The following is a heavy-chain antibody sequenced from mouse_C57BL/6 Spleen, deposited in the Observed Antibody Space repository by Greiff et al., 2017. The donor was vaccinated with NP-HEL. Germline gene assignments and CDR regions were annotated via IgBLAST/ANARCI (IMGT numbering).Heavy chain of an antibody. V-gene: IGHV1-53*01. CDR1: GYTFTSYW. J-gene: IGHJ4*01. CDR3: ARCDYYGSSYDYAMDY. Sequence: VQLQQPGTELVKPGASVKLSCKASGYTFTSYWMHWVKQRPGQGLEWIGNINPSNGGTNYNEKFKSKATLTVDKSSSTAYMQLSSLTSEDSAVYYCARCDYYGSSYDYAMDYWGQGTSVTVSS. CDR2: INPSNGGT. D-gene: IGHD1-1*01.